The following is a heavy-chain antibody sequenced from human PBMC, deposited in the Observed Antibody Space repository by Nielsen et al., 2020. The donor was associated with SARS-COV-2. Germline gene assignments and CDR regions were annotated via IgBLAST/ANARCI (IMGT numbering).Heavy chain of an antibody. CDR1: GGSISSYY. Sequence: SETLSLTCTVSGGSISSYYWSWIRQPPGKGLEWIGYIYYSGSTNYNPSLKSRVTISVDTSKNQFSLKLSSVTAADTAVYYRAKRSPVGGGDYVNYYYYYMDVWGKGTTVTVSS. J-gene: IGHJ6*03. V-gene: IGHV4-59*08. CDR3: AKRSPVGGGDYVNYYYYYMDV. CDR2: IYYSGST. D-gene: IGHD4-17*01.